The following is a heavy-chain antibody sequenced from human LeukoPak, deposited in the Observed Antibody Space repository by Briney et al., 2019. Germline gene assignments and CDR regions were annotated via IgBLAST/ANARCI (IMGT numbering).Heavy chain of an antibody. D-gene: IGHD2/OR15-2a*01. Sequence: GGSLRLSCAASGFTFSDHWMSSIRQAPGKGLEWVANINQGGSDKNYVASVKGQFTISRDNAANSLYLQMDSLRAEDTAVYYCARDLSDKRGFDPWGQGTLVTVSS. V-gene: IGHV3-7*01. CDR2: INQGGSDK. J-gene: IGHJ5*02. CDR1: GFTFSDHW. CDR3: ARDLSDKRGFDP.